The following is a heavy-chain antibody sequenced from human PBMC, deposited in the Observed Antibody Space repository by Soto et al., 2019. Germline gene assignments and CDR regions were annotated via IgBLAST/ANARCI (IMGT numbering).Heavy chain of an antibody. CDR2: IYYSGSA. Sequence: SETLSLTCTVSGGSISSGANYWSWVRQGPGKGLEWIGNIYYSGSAYYNPSLESRLTMSVDTSKNSFSLKLTSVTAADTAVYYCARVHCSSTTCYFPDWFDPWGQGTLVTVYS. D-gene: IGHD2-2*01. V-gene: IGHV4-31*03. CDR1: GGSISSGANY. CDR3: ARVHCSSTTCYFPDWFDP. J-gene: IGHJ5*02.